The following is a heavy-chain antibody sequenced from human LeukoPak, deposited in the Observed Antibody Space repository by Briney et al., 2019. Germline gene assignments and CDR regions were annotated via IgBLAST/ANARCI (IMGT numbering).Heavy chain of an antibody. CDR3: ARAGTIAAAGTDYYYYYMDV. CDR2: IIPIFGTA. CDR1: GGTFSSYA. J-gene: IGHJ6*03. Sequence: SVKVSCKASGGTFSSYAISWVRQAPGQGLEWMGGIIPIFGTANYAQKFQGRVTITTDESTSTAYMELSSLRSEDTAVYYCARAGTIAAAGTDYYYYYMDVWGKGTTVTVSS. D-gene: IGHD6-13*01. V-gene: IGHV1-69*05.